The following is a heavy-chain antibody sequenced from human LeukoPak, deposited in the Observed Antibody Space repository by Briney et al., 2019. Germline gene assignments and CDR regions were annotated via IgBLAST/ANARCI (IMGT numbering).Heavy chain of an antibody. CDR1: GGSISSYY. J-gene: IGHJ4*02. D-gene: IGHD1-26*01. Sequence: PETLSLTCTVSGGSISSYYWSWIRQPAGKGLEWIGRIYTSGSTNYNPSLKSRVTMSVDTSKNQFSLKLSSVTAADTAVYYCARDWESDSGSYSSFDYWGQGTLVTVSS. CDR2: IYTSGST. CDR3: ARDWESDSGSYSSFDY. V-gene: IGHV4-4*07.